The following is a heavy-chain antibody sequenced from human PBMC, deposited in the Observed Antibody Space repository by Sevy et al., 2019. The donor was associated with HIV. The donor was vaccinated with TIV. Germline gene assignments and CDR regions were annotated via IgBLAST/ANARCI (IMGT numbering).Heavy chain of an antibody. CDR2: ISYDGSNK. CDR1: GFTFSNYV. CDR3: AKAEPYYFDY. J-gene: IGHJ4*02. V-gene: IGHV3-30*18. Sequence: GGSLRLSCAASGFTFSNYVMHWVRQAPGKGLGWVAVISYDGSNKYYADSVKGRFTISRDNSKNTLYLQMNSLRTEDTAIYYCAKAEPYYFDYWGQGPLVTVSS.